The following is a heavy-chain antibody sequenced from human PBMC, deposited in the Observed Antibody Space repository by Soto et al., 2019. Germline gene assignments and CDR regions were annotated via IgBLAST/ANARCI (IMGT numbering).Heavy chain of an antibody. CDR1: GYTLTELS. CDR3: ATENSEVAAHVGALYYIHY. CDR2: FDPEDGET. D-gene: IGHD6-19*01. V-gene: IGHV1-24*01. Sequence: VASVKVSWKVSGYTLTELSMHWVRQAPGKGLEWMGGFDPEDGETIYAQKFQGRVTMTEDTSTDTAYMELSSLRSEDTAVYYCATENSEVAAHVGALYYIHYRGQATLVTVSS. J-gene: IGHJ4*02.